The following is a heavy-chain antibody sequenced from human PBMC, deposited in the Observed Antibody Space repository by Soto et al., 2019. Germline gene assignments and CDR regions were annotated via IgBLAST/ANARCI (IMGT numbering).Heavy chain of an antibody. V-gene: IGHV1-3*01. Sequence: ASVKVSCKASGYTFTSYAMHWVRQAPGQRLEWMGWINAGNGNTKYSQKFQGRVTITRDTSASTAYMELSSLRSEDTAVYYCARSKYGSGSYSFNWFDPWGQGTLVTVSS. J-gene: IGHJ5*02. CDR3: ARSKYGSGSYSFNWFDP. D-gene: IGHD3-10*01. CDR2: INAGNGNT. CDR1: GYTFTSYA.